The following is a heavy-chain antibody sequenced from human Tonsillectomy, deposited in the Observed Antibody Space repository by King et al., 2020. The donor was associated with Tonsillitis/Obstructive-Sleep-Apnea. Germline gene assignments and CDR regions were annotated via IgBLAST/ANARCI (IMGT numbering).Heavy chain of an antibody. D-gene: IGHD6-19*01. Sequence: VQLQQSGPGLVKPSQTLSLTCALSGGSVSGNRAAWHWIRQSPSRGLEWLGRTYYRSKWYYDYAVSVSSRININPDTSTNQFSLQLHSMTPEDTAIYFGAGEGVAGTWGAFDFWGQGTVVIVSS. J-gene: IGHJ3*01. CDR1: GGSVSGNRAA. V-gene: IGHV6-1*01. CDR2: TYYRSKWYY. CDR3: AGEGVAGTWGAFDF.